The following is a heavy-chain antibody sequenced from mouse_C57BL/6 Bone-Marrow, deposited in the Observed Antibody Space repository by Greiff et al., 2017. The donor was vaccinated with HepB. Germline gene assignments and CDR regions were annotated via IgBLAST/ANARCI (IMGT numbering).Heavy chain of an antibody. CDR2: ISNGGGST. Sequence: EVMLVESGGGLVQPGGSLKLSCAASGFTFSDYYMYWVRQTPEKRLEWVAYISNGGGSTYYPDTVKGRFTISRDNAKNTLYLQMSRLKSEDTAMYYCARQGGYYGNYGWFDYWGQGTTLTVSS. CDR1: GFTFSDYY. J-gene: IGHJ2*01. D-gene: IGHD2-1*01. CDR3: ARQGGYYGNYGWFDY. V-gene: IGHV5-12*01.